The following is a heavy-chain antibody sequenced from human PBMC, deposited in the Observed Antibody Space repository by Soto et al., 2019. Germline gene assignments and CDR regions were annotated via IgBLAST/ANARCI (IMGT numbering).Heavy chain of an antibody. CDR1: GFILSSNI. CDR3: ARDSPLYSRGGSSNSPHGMDV. Sequence: PGGSLKRSCVDSGFILSSNIKHWVRKAPGKGLERVAVIWYDGSNKYYTNSMKGRFTISRDNSKNTLYLQMNSLRAEDTAVYYCARDSPLYSRGGSSNSPHGMDVWGQGTTVTVSS. J-gene: IGHJ6*02. CDR2: IWYDGSNK. D-gene: IGHD2-15*01. V-gene: IGHV3-33*01.